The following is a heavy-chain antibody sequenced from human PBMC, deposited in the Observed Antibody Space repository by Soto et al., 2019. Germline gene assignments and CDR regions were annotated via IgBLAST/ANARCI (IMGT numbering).Heavy chain of an antibody. V-gene: IGHV3-23*01. D-gene: IGHD2-8*01. Sequence: GGSLRLSCAASGFTFSSYAMSWDRQAPGKGPEWVSAISGSGGSTYYADSVKGRFTISRDNSKNTLYLQMNSLRAEDTAVYYCAKDIVLMVYAQPDAFDIWGQGTMVTVSS. J-gene: IGHJ3*02. CDR3: AKDIVLMVYAQPDAFDI. CDR2: ISGSGGST. CDR1: GFTFSSYA.